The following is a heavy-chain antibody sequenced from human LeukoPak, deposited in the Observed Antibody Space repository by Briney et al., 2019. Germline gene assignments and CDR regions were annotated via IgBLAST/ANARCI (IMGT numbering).Heavy chain of an antibody. CDR2: IYYSGST. Sequence: SETLSLTCTVSGGSISSSSYYWGWIRQPPGKGLEWIGSIYYSGSTYYNPSLKSRVPISVDTSKNQFSLKLSSVTAADTAVYYCASVYSSSWYVWFDPWGQGTLVTVSS. CDR1: GGSISSSSYY. J-gene: IGHJ5*02. V-gene: IGHV4-39*01. CDR3: ASVYSSSWYVWFDP. D-gene: IGHD6-13*01.